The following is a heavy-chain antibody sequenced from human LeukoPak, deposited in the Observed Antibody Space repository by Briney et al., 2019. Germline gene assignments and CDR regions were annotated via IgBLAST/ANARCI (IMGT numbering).Heavy chain of an antibody. V-gene: IGHV1-69*13. D-gene: IGHD2-15*01. CDR1: GYTFTSYY. CDR3: ARAPGIVVGAIYYFDC. Sequence: ASVKVSCKASGYTFTSYYMHWVRQAPGQGLEWMGGIIPIFGTAIYAQKFQGRVTITADESTSTAYMELSSLRSEDTAVYYCARAPGIVVGAIYYFDCWGQGTLVTVSS. CDR2: IIPIFGTA. J-gene: IGHJ4*02.